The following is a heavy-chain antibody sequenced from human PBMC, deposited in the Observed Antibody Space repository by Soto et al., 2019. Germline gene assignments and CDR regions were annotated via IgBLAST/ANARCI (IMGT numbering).Heavy chain of an antibody. D-gene: IGHD3-10*01. CDR1: GFTFSSYA. V-gene: IGHV3-48*01. Sequence: VGSLRLSCAASGFTFSSYAMSWVRQAPGKGLEWVSSISSSSSTIYYADSVKGRFTISRDNAKNSLYLQMNSLRAEDTAVYYCARVSGSGLADWGQGTLVTVSS. CDR2: ISSSSSTI. CDR3: ARVSGSGLAD. J-gene: IGHJ4*02.